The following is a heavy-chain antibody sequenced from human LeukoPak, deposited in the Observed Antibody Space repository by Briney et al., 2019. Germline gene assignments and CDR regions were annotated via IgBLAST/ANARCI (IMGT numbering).Heavy chain of an antibody. J-gene: IGHJ4*02. V-gene: IGHV4-39*01. Sequence: SETLSLTCTVSGGAISNSELYWGWVRQPPGKGLEWIAMIYYSGSTYSNPSLKSRVTISVDTSKNQFSLKVRSVTAADSAVYFCARLAGHHNNGRFDFWGQGVLVRVSS. CDR3: ARLAGHHNNGRFDF. CDR1: GGAISNSELY. CDR2: IYYSGST. D-gene: IGHD1-1*01.